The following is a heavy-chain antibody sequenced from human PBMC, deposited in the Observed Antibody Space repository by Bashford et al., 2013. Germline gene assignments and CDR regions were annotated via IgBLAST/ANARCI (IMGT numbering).Heavy chain of an antibody. J-gene: IGHJ4*02. CDR3: ARDMGGTYPLGHDY. CDR2: TSTYNGNT. CDR1: GYTLTELS. V-gene: IGHV1-18*01. Sequence: ASVKVSCKVSGYTLTELSMHWVRQAPGQGLEWMGWTSTYNGNTNYAQQFQGRVTMTTDTSTSTAYMELRSLRSDDTAVYYCARDMGGTYPLGHDYWGQGTLVTVSS. D-gene: IGHD1-26*01.